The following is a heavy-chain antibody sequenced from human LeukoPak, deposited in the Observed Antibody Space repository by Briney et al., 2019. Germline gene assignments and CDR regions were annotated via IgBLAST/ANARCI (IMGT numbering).Heavy chain of an antibody. J-gene: IGHJ5*02. V-gene: IGHV4-59*01. CDR1: GGSISSYY. CDR2: IYYSGST. Sequence: SETLSLTCTVSGGSISSYYWSWIRQPPGKGLEWIGYIYYSGSTNYNPSLKSRVTISLDTSKNQFSLKLSSVTAADTAVYYCARVEGGVVVPAAMGHWFDPWGQGTLVTVSS. D-gene: IGHD2-2*01. CDR3: ARVEGGVVVPAAMGHWFDP.